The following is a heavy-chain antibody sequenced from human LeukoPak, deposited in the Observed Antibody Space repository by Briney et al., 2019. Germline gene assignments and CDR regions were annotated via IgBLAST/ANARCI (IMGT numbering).Heavy chain of an antibody. CDR3: ARHATITWFDP. J-gene: IGHJ5*02. V-gene: IGHV4-39*01. D-gene: IGHD5-12*01. CDR2: IYYSGST. CDR1: GGSISSSSYY. Sequence: PSETLSLTCTVSGGSISSSSYYWGWIRQPPGKGLEWIGSIYYSGSTYYNPSLKSRVTISVDTSKNQFSLKLSSVTAADTAVYYCARHATITWFDPWGQGTLVTVSS.